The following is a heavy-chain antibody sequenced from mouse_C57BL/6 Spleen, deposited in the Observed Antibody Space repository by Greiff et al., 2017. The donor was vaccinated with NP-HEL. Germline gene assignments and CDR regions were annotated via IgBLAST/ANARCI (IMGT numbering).Heavy chain of an antibody. CDR3: ARWGSYWYFDV. D-gene: IGHD1-1*01. V-gene: IGHV5-17*01. CDR1: GFTFSDYG. Sequence: EVKVVESGGGLVKPGGSLKLSCAASGFTFSDYGMHWVRQAPEQGLEWVAYISSGSSTIYYADTVKGRFTISRDNAKNTLFLQMTSLRSEDTAMYYCARWGSYWYFDVWGTGTTVTVSS. CDR2: ISSGSSTI. J-gene: IGHJ1*03.